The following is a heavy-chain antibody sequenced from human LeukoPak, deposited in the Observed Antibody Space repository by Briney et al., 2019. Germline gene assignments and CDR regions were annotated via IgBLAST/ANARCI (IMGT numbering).Heavy chain of an antibody. J-gene: IGHJ4*02. CDR2: INAGNGNT. Sequence: ASVKVSCTASGYTFTSYAMHWVRQAPGQRLEWMGWINAGNGNTKYSQKFQGRVTITRDTSASTAYMELSSLRSEDTAVYYCAREYSSAMDFDYWGQGTLVTVSS. V-gene: IGHV1-3*01. D-gene: IGHD3-22*01. CDR3: AREYSSAMDFDY. CDR1: GYTFTSYA.